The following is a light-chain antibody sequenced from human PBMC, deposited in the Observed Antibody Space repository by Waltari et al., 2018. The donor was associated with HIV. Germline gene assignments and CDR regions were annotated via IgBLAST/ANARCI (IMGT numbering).Light chain of an antibody. CDR3: QQYYSSPWT. Sequence: DIVMTQSPDSLAVSLVERASINCKSSQSLFYDSNNQHYLAWFQQRPGQPPKLLLYWASTRDSGVPDRFSGSGSGTDFTLTISSLQAEDVALYFCQQYYSSPWTFGQGTKVEIK. CDR2: WAS. V-gene: IGKV4-1*01. CDR1: QSLFYDSNNQHY. J-gene: IGKJ1*01.